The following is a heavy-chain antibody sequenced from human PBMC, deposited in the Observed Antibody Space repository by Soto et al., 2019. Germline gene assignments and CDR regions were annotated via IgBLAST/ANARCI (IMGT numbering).Heavy chain of an antibody. J-gene: IGHJ4*02. CDR2: IYHSGRT. V-gene: IGHV4-30-2*01. CDR3: ARGMTTVTTLDY. Sequence: QLQLQESGSGLVKPSQTLSLTCAVSGGSISSGGYSWSWIRQPPGKGLEWIGYIYHSGRTYYKPSLKSRITISINRSKNQLSLKLSSVTAADTAVYYCARGMTTVTTLDYWGQGTLVTVSS. CDR1: GGSISSGGYS. D-gene: IGHD4-4*01.